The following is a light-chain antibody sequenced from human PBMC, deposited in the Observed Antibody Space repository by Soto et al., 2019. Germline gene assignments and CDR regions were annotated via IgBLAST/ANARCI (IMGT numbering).Light chain of an antibody. CDR3: QQYASSPLT. V-gene: IGKV3-20*01. J-gene: IGKJ4*01. CDR1: QSVGRNY. CDR2: GAS. Sequence: EIGLTQSPGTLSLSPVERATLSCRASQSVGRNYLAWYQQKPGQAPRLLIYGASSRATGIPDRFSGSGSGTDFTLTFSRLEPEDFAVYYCQQYASSPLTFGGGTRVEIK.